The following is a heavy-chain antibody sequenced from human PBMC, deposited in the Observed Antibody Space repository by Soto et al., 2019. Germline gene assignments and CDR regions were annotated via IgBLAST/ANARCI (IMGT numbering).Heavy chain of an antibody. CDR2: ISAYNGDT. J-gene: IGHJ6*03. Sequence: QVQLVQSGGEVRKPGASVKVSCKASGYTFTSHGISWVRQAPGQGLEWMGWISAYNGDTNYAQKLQGRVTVTTDRSTSTAYMELRSLRSEDTAVYHCARMVRGSNIDYYHYMDVWGKGTTVTVSS. V-gene: IGHV1-18*01. D-gene: IGHD3-10*01. CDR3: ARMVRGSNIDYYHYMDV. CDR1: GYTFTSHG.